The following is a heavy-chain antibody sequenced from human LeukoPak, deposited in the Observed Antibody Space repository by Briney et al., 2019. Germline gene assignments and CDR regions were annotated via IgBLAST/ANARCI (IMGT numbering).Heavy chain of an antibody. Sequence: PGGSLRLSCAASGFTFDDYAMHWVRQAPGKGLEWVSGISWNSGSVGYADSVKGRFTISRDNSKNTLYLQMNSLRAEDTAVYYCARGGHVDYCGQGTLVTVSS. CDR2: ISWNSGSV. CDR1: GFTFDDYA. V-gene: IGHV3-9*01. J-gene: IGHJ4*02. D-gene: IGHD3-16*01. CDR3: ARGGHVDY.